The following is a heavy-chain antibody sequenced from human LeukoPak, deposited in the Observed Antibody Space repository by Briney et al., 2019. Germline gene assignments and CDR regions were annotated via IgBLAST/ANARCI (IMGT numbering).Heavy chain of an antibody. D-gene: IGHD3/OR15-3a*01. CDR3: ARGLKDWLFHQYYFDY. Sequence: SETLSLTCTVSGGSISSYYWSWIRQPAGKGLEWIGRIYTSGSTNYNPSLKSRVTISVDTSKNQFSLKLSSVTAADTAVYYCARGLKDWLFHQYYFDYWGQGTLVTVSS. CDR2: IYTSGST. J-gene: IGHJ4*02. CDR1: GGSISSYY. V-gene: IGHV4-4*07.